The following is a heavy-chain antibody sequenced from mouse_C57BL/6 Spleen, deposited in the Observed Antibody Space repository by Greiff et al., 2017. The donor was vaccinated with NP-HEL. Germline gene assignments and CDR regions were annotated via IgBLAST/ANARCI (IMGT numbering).Heavy chain of an antibody. CDR2: INPSNGGT. J-gene: IGHJ4*01. D-gene: IGHD4-1*01. CDR3: ARGPGTDYAMDY. V-gene: IGHV1-53*01. Sequence: QVQLQQPGTELVKPGASVKLSCKASGYTFTSYWMHWVKQRPGQGLEWIGNINPSNGGTNYNEKFKSKATLTVDKSSSTAYMQRSSLTSEDSAVYYCARGPGTDYAMDYWGQGTSVTVSS. CDR1: GYTFTSYW.